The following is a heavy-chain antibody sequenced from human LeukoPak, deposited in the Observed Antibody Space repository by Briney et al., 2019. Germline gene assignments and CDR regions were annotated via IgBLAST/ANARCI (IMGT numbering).Heavy chain of an antibody. Sequence: SETLSLTCTVSGGSISSYYWSWIRQPPGKGLEWIGYIYYSGSTNYNPSLKSRVTISVDTSKNQFSLKLSSVTAADTAVYYCARRPDYMDLWGKGTTVTVSS. CDR1: GGSISSYY. V-gene: IGHV4-59*08. CDR2: IYYSGST. J-gene: IGHJ6*03. D-gene: IGHD6-6*01. CDR3: ARRPDYMDL.